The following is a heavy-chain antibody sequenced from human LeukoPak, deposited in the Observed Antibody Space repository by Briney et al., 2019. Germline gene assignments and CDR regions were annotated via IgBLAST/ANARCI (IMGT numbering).Heavy chain of an antibody. J-gene: IGHJ4*02. V-gene: IGHV4-4*07. Sequence: SETLSLTCTVSGGSISSYYWSWIRQPAGKGLEWIGRIYTSGSTNYNPSLKSRVTMSVDTSKNQFSLKLSSVTAADTAVYYCARGSDTALPIGTVVTYFDYWGQGTLVTVSS. CDR2: IYTSGST. CDR3: ARGSDTALPIGTVVTYFDY. D-gene: IGHD4-23*01. CDR1: GGSISSYY.